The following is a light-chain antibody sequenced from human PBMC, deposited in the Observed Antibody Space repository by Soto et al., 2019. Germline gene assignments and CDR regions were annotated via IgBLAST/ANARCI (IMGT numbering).Light chain of an antibody. CDR3: QQRSDWPT. V-gene: IGKV3-11*01. CDR1: QSVSSY. CDR2: DAS. J-gene: IGKJ4*01. Sequence: IVLTQSPATLSLSPGERATISCRASQSVSSYLAWYQQKGGQAPRLLIYDASSRDTGIPVRFSGSGSGTDFTLTISSLEPEDFAVYYCQQRSDWPTFGGGTKVEIK.